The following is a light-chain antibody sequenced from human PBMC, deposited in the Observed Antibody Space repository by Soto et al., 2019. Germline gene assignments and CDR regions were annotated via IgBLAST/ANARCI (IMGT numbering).Light chain of an antibody. CDR1: QSISTW. CDR2: DAS. J-gene: IGKJ1*01. V-gene: IGKV1-5*01. Sequence: DIQMTQSPSTLSASVGDRVTITCRASQSISTWLAWYQQKPGKAPKLLIYDASSLESGVPSRFSGSGSGTEFTLPISSLQPDDFATYYCQHYKMYSPWTFGQGTKVDIK. CDR3: QHYKMYSPWT.